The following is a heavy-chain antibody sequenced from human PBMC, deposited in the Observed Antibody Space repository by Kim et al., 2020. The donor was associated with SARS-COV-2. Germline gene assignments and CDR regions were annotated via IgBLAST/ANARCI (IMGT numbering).Heavy chain of an antibody. J-gene: IGHJ4*02. CDR3: ARVGSSSWYFDY. V-gene: IGHV3-7*01. D-gene: IGHD6-13*01. Sequence: YYVTTVKGRFTISRDNAKNSLYLQMNSLRAEDTAVYYCARVGSSSWYFDYWGQGTLVTVSS.